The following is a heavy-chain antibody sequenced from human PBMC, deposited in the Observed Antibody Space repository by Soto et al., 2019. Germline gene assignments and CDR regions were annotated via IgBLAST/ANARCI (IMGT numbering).Heavy chain of an antibody. CDR2: IIPIFGTA. CDR3: ASSADIVLIAYYYYYGMDV. D-gene: IGHD2-8*01. CDR1: GGTFSSYA. Sequence: SVKVSCKASGGTFSSYAISWVRQAPGQGLEWMGGIIPIFGTANYAQKFQGRVTITADESTSTAYMELSSLRSEDTAVYYCASSADIVLIAYYYYYGMDVWGQGTTVTVSS. V-gene: IGHV1-69*13. J-gene: IGHJ6*02.